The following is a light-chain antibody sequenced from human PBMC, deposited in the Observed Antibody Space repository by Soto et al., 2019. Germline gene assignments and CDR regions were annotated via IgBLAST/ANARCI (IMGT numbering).Light chain of an antibody. J-gene: IGLJ2*01. Sequence: QSALTQPASVSGSPGQSVTISCTGTSSDVGSSNLVSWYQQHPGKAPKLMIFEGNKRPSGVSNRFSASKSGNTASLTISGLQAEDEADYYCCSYASHTTHVVFGGGTKLTVL. CDR1: SSDVGSSNL. V-gene: IGLV2-23*01. CDR2: EGN. CDR3: CSYASHTTHVV.